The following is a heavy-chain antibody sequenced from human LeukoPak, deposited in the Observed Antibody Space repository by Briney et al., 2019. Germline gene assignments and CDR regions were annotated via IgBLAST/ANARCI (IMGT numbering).Heavy chain of an antibody. J-gene: IGHJ5*02. CDR1: SGSISSYY. CDR3: SKGGSSWYSWFDP. V-gene: IGHV4-4*07. CDR2: IYSSGSS. Sequence: PSETLSLTCTVSSGSISSYYWSWLRHSHGKGLEWIGRIYSSGSSNYNPSLQSRVTMSIDTSKNQFSLNLSSVTAADTAIYYCSKGGSSWYSWFDPGGQGTLVTVS. D-gene: IGHD6-13*01.